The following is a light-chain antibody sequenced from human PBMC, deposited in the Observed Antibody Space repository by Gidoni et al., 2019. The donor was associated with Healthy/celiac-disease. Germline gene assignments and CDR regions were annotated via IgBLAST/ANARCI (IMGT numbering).Light chain of an antibody. Sequence: IQLTQTPYSLSASVGDRVTITCRASQGISSYLAWYQQKPGKAPKLLIYAASTLQSGVPSRFSGSGSGTDFTLTISSLQPEDFATYYCQQLNSFGPGTKVDIK. CDR2: AAS. J-gene: IGKJ3*01. V-gene: IGKV1-9*01. CDR3: QQLNS. CDR1: QGISSY.